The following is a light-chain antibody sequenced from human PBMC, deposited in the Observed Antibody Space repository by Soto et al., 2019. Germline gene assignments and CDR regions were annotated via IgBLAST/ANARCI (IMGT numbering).Light chain of an antibody. Sequence: EIVLTQSPATLSLXPGERATLSCRASESISPYLGWYQQKPGQAPRPLIYDASNRAPGIPARFSGSGSGPKFTLTIGSLEPEDSAVYFCQQRSSGVTFGQGTRREFK. CDR2: DAS. V-gene: IGKV3-11*01. J-gene: IGKJ5*01. CDR3: QQRSSGVT. CDR1: ESISPY.